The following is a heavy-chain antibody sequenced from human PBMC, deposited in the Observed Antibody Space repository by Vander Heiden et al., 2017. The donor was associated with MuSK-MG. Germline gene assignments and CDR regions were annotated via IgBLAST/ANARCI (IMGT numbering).Heavy chain of an antibody. V-gene: IGHV4-31*03. CDR2: IYYSGRT. J-gene: IGHJ3*02. D-gene: IGHD3-3*01. Sequence: QVQLQESGPALVKPSQTLSLTCPVSGGSISSGGYYWSWIRQHPAKGLEWIGYIYYSGRTYYNPSLKRRVTISVDTSKNQFSLKLSSVTAADTAVDYCARVKKLSCGVVRDAYDIWGQGTMVTVSS. CDR3: ARVKKLSCGVVRDAYDI. CDR1: GGSISSGGYY.